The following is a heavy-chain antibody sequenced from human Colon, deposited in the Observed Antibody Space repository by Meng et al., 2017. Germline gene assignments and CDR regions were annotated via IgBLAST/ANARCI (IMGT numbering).Heavy chain of an antibody. Sequence: QLPLQQSGPVLVTPSPTRSLPCAISGDSVSSNRALWHWVRQSPSRGLEWLGQTYYRSEWQNHYGVSVKSRITINADTSRNHFSLHLNSVTPEDTAVYYCTTWYGEYWGQGTLVTVSS. CDR2: TYYRSEWQN. D-gene: IGHD3-10*01. CDR1: GDSVSSNRAL. J-gene: IGHJ4*02. CDR3: TTWYGEY. V-gene: IGHV6-1*01.